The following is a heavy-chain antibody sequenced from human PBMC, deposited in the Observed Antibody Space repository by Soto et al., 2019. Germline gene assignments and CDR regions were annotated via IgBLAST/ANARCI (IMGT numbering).Heavy chain of an antibody. Sequence: QVQLVESGGGLVKPGGSLRLSCAASGFTFSDFYMSWIRQAPGKGLEWVSHISSGSTYINYVDSVKGRFTLSRDNAKNSLYLQMNSLRAEDTAVYCCARDSVTRGFDYWGQGTLVTVSS. D-gene: IGHD2-2*01. CDR1: GFTFSDFY. CDR2: ISSGSTYI. CDR3: ARDSVTRGFDY. J-gene: IGHJ4*02. V-gene: IGHV3-11*05.